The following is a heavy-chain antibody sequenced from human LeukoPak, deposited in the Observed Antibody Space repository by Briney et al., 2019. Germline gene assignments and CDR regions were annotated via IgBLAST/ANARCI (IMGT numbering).Heavy chain of an antibody. CDR2: ISGSGGNT. J-gene: IGHJ6*02. Sequence: GGSLRLSCAASGFTFSSYAMSWVRQAPGKGLEWVPTISGSGGNTYYADSVRGRFTISRDNSKNTLSLQMNSLRVEDTAVYYCAGGNYGMDVWGQGTTVTVSS. CDR3: AGGNYGMDV. D-gene: IGHD1-26*01. CDR1: GFTFSSYA. V-gene: IGHV3-23*01.